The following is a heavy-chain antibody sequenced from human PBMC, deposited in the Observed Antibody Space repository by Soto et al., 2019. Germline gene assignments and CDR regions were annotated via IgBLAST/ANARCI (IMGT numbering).Heavy chain of an antibody. CDR1: GFSLSTSGVG. V-gene: IGHV2-5*02. CDR2: IYWDDDE. D-gene: IGHD6-6*01. J-gene: IGHJ4*02. Sequence: QITLKESGPTLVKPTQTLTLTCTFSGFSLSTSGVGVGWIRQPPGKALEWLALIYWDDDERYSSSLNSRLTITKDTSKNQVVLTMTNMDPVDTATYYCAHSRPPRLLDYWGQGTLVTVSS. CDR3: AHSRPPRLLDY.